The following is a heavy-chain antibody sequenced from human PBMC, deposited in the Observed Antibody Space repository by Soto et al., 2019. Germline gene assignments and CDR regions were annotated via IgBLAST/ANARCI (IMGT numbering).Heavy chain of an antibody. V-gene: IGHV1-18*04. CDR3: ARDPRITIFGVDLNAFDI. D-gene: IGHD3-3*01. CDR2: ISAYNGNT. CDR1: GYTFTSYG. Sequence: ASVKVSCKASGYTFTSYGISWVRQAPGQGREWMGWISAYNGNTNYAQKLQGRVTMTTDTSTSTAYMELRSLRSDDTAVYYCARDPRITIFGVDLNAFDIWGQGTMVTVSS. J-gene: IGHJ3*02.